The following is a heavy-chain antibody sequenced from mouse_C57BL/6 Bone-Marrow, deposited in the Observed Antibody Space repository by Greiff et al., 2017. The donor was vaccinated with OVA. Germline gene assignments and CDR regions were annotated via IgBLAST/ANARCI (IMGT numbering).Heavy chain of an antibody. Sequence: QVQLQQPGAELVKPGASVKLSCKASGYTFTSYWMHWVKQRPGHGLEWIGMIHPNSGSTNYNEKFKSKATLTVDKSSRTAYMQLSSLTSEDSAVYYCARSYNYYAMDYWGQGTSVTVSS. D-gene: IGHD2-10*01. J-gene: IGHJ4*01. CDR3: ARSYNYYAMDY. CDR2: IHPNSGST. V-gene: IGHV1-64*01. CDR1: GYTFTSYW.